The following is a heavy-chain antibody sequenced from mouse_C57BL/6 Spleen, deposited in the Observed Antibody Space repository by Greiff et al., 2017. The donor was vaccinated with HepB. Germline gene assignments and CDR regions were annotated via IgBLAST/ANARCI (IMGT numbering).Heavy chain of an antibody. Sequence: EVKLVESGGGLVQPGGSLKLSCAASGFTFSDYYMYWVRQTPEKRLEWVAYISNGGGSTYYPDTVKGRFTISRDNAKNTLYLQMSRLKSEDTAMYYCARQKGYGTFDYWGQGTTLTVSS. D-gene: IGHD2-1*01. CDR1: GFTFSDYY. J-gene: IGHJ2*01. CDR3: ARQKGYGTFDY. V-gene: IGHV5-12*01. CDR2: ISNGGGST.